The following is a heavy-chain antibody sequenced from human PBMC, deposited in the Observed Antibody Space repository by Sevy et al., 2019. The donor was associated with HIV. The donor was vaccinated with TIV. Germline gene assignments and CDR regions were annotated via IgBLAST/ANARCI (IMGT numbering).Heavy chain of an antibody. D-gene: IGHD6-19*01. CDR2: IRSKAYGGTA. Sequence: GGSLRLSCTTSGFIFGDFALSWFRQAPGKGLEWLGFIRSKAYGGTADFAASVKGSFAISRDDSKSIAYLQMNSLRTDDTGVYYCSRDGTAVAGLNFDYWGQGTRVTVSS. J-gene: IGHJ4*02. CDR1: GFIFGDFA. V-gene: IGHV3-49*03. CDR3: SRDGTAVAGLNFDY.